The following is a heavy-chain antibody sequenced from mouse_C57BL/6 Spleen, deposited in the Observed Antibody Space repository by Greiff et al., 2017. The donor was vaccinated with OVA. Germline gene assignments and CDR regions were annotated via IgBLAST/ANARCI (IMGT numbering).Heavy chain of an antibody. CDR1: GYTFTSYW. J-gene: IGHJ3*01. V-gene: IGHV1-72*01. D-gene: IGHD1-1*02. Sequence: QVQLQQPGAELVKPGASVKLSCKASGYTFTSYWMHWVKQRPGRGLEWIGRIDPNSGGTKYNEQFKSKATLTVDHPSSTAYMQLSSLTSEDSAFYYCAREGLWGCPAYWGQGTLVTVSA. CDR2: IDPNSGGT. CDR3: AREGLWGCPAY.